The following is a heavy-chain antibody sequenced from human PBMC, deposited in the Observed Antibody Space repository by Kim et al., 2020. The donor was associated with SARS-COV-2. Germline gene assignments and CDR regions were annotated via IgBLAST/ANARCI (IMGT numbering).Heavy chain of an antibody. V-gene: IGHV4-34*01. J-gene: IGHJ6*02. CDR2: INHSGST. CDR1: GGSFSGYY. D-gene: IGHD6-13*01. CDR3: ARGGSSSWYGDYYYYGMDV. Sequence: SETLSLTCAVYGGSFSGYYWSWIRQPPGKGLEWIGEINHSGSTNYNPSLKSRVTISVDTSKNQFSLKLSSVTAADTAVYYCARGGSSSWYGDYYYYGMDVWGQGTTVTVSS.